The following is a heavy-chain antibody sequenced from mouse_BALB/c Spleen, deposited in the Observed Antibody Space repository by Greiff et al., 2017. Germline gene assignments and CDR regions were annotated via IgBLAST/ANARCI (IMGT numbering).Heavy chain of an antibody. J-gene: IGHJ4*01. CDR3: ARYGSGNAMDY. CDR2: ISSGSSTI. CDR1: GFTFSSFG. Sequence: EVQGVESGGGLVQPGGSRKLSCAASGFTFSSFGMHWVRQAPEKGLEWVAYISSGSSTIYYADTVKGRFTISRDNPKNTLFLQMTSLRSEDTAMYYCARYGSGNAMDYWGQGTSVTVSS. V-gene: IGHV5-17*02. D-gene: IGHD1-1*01.